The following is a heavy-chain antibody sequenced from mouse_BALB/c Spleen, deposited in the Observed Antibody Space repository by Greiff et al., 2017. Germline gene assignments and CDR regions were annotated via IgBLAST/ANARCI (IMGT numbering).Heavy chain of an antibody. CDR2: ISSGSSTI. D-gene: IGHD2-1*01. CDR3: ASYGNYGRGYYAMDY. Sequence: DVMLVESGGGLVQPGGSRKLSCAASGFTFSSFGMHWVRQAPEKGLEWVAYISSGSSTIYYADTVKGRFTISRDNPKNTLFLQMTSLRSEDTAMYYCASYGNYGRGYYAMDYWGQGTSVTVSS. CDR1: GFTFSSFG. V-gene: IGHV5-17*02. J-gene: IGHJ4*01.